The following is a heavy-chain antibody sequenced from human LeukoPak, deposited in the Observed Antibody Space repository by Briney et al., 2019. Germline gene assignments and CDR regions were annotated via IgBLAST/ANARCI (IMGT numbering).Heavy chain of an antibody. Sequence: GGSLRLSCAAPGITFSNYNMNWVRQAPGKGLNWVAFIRYDGNNKYYADSVKGRFTISRDNSKNMLYLEMNSLSTEDTAVYYCAKVRYCSGVNCYPDDNWGQGTLVTVSS. V-gene: IGHV3-30*02. CDR1: GITFSNYN. CDR2: IRYDGNNK. D-gene: IGHD2-15*01. J-gene: IGHJ4*02. CDR3: AKVRYCSGVNCYPDDN.